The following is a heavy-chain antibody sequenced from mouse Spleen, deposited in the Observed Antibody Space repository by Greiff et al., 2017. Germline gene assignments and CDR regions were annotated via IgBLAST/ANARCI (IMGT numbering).Heavy chain of an antibody. V-gene: IGHV3-6*01. J-gene: IGHJ3*01. CDR1: GYSITSGYY. CDR2: ISYDGSN. Sequence: DVKLVESGPGLVKPSQSLSLTCSVTGYSITSGYYWNWIRQFPGNKLEWMGYISYDGSNNYNPSLKNRISITRDTSKNQFFLKLNSVTSEDTATYYCTRDVRRGFAYWGQGTLVTVSA. CDR3: TRDVRRGFAY. D-gene: IGHD2-14*01.